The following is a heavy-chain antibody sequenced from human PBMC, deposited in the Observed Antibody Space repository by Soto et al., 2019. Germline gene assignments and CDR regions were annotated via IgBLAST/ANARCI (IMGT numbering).Heavy chain of an antibody. CDR2: ISGSGGST. D-gene: IGHD4-17*01. CDR1: GFTFSSYA. J-gene: IGHJ5*02. CDR3: AKDTTSDFGDYDPSSYNWFEP. V-gene: IGHV3-23*01. Sequence: GGSLRLSGAASGFTFSSYAMSWVRQAPGEGLEWVSTISGSGGSTYYADSVKGRFTISRDNSKNTLYLQMDSLRAEDTAVYYCAKDTTSDFGDYDPSSYNWFEPWGQGTLVRVSP.